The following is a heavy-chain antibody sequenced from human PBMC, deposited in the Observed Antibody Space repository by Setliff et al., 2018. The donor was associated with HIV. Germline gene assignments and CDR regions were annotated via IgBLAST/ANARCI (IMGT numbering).Heavy chain of an antibody. J-gene: IGHJ4*03. V-gene: IGHV4-39*07. CDR2: INPTVNT. CDR1: GGSISSSSYY. CDR3: ARGLFYSSSYYAY. D-gene: IGHD3-10*01. Sequence: SETLSLTCTVSGGSISSSSYYWGWIRQPPGKGLEWIGEINPTVNTNYNPSLKSRVIISVDTSQNEFSLKLNPVTAADTAVYFCARGLFYSSSYYAYWGQGALVTVSS.